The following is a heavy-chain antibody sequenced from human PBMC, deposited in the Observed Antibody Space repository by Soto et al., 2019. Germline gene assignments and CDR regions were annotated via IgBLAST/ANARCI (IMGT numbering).Heavy chain of an antibody. CDR1: GFTLSDSA. V-gene: IGHV3-73*01. D-gene: IGHD3-3*01. Sequence: SLRLSCAASGFTLSDSAILCVRQASGKGLEWVGRIRSKGNNYATTYGASLKGRFTISRDDSKNMAYLQMNSLNTDDAAVYYCSRQASDFWSGKPQYYMDVWGKGTTVTVSS. CDR3: SRQASDFWSGKPQYYMDV. J-gene: IGHJ6*03. CDR2: IRSKGNNYAT.